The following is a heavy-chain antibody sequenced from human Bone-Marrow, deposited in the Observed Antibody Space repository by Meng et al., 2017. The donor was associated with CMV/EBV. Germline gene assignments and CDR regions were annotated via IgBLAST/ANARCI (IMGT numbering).Heavy chain of an antibody. V-gene: IGHV4-59*01. CDR1: GGSISSYY. J-gene: IGHJ4*02. CDR3: ARDPATGPRGDHFDY. CDR2: MNSGGSA. Sequence: SETLSLTCNVSGGSISSYYWSWIRQPPGKGLEWIGFMNSGGSANYNPSLRSRVTISVDMSKNQFSLRLSSVTAADTAVDFCARDPATGPRGDHFDYWGQGTRVTVYS. D-gene: IGHD3-16*01.